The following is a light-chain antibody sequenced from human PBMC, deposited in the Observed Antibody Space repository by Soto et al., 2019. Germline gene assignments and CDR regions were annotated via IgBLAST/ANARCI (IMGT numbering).Light chain of an antibody. CDR3: QQHDVWPAT. Sequence: EIVLTQSPATLSVSPGERATLSCRASQSVSSYLAWYQQKPGQAPRLLIYEASIRATGVPARFSGSGYGTEFTLIISSLQSEDFAVYYCQQHDVWPATFGQGTKVDIK. CDR1: QSVSSY. J-gene: IGKJ1*01. V-gene: IGKV3-15*01. CDR2: EAS.